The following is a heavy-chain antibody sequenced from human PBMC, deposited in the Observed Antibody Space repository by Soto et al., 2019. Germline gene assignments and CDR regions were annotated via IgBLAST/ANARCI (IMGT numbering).Heavy chain of an antibody. CDR1: GGSISSYY. Sequence: SETLSLTCTVSGGSISSYYWSWIRQPPGKGLEWIGCIYYSGSTNYNPSLKSRVTMSVDTSKNQFSLKLKSVTAADTALYFCARQRTSVVTQAYFDVWGPGSLVTVSS. D-gene: IGHD2-21*02. J-gene: IGHJ4*02. CDR2: IYYSGST. V-gene: IGHV4-59*08. CDR3: ARQRTSVVTQAYFDV.